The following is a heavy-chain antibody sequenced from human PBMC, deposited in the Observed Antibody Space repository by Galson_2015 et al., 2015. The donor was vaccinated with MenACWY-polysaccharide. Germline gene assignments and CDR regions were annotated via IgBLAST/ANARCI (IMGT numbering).Heavy chain of an antibody. CDR1: GIRFSGSG. CDR2: IQYDGTNK. D-gene: IGHD2-15*01. V-gene: IGHV3-33*01. J-gene: IGHJ3*02. Sequence: SLRLSCAASGIRFSGSGMHWVHQAPGKGLEWVAVIQYDGTNKVYADSVKGRFTISRDNSRNTLYLEMNSLRAEDTAVYYCAREGSRIVFHAFDTWGQGTMVTVSS. CDR3: AREGSRIVFHAFDT.